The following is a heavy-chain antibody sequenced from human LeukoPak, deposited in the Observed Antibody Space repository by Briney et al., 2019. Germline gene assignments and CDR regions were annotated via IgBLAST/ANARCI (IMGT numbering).Heavy chain of an antibody. J-gene: IGHJ4*02. CDR3: ADIISGDIVGVFDY. Sequence: ASVNVSCKASGYTLTGSYMHWVRQAPGQGLEWMGWINPNSGGTDCAQKFQGRVTMTRDTSISTAYMELSRLRSDNTAVYYCADIISGDIVGVFDYWGQGTLVTVS. V-gene: IGHV1-2*02. D-gene: IGHD2-21*01. CDR1: GYTLTGSY. CDR2: INPNSGGT.